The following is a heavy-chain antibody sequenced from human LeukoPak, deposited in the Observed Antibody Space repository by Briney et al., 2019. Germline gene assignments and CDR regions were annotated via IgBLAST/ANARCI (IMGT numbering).Heavy chain of an antibody. Sequence: GGSLRLSCAVSGLTVSSNYMSWVRQAPGKGLEWVSAIYSGGSTFYADSVKGRFTISRDNAKNSLYLQMNGLRAEDTAVYYCARDGPNSSSYPSWFDPWGQGTLVTVSS. CDR3: ARDGPNSSSYPSWFDP. V-gene: IGHV3-53*01. CDR1: GLTVSSNY. D-gene: IGHD6-6*01. CDR2: IYSGGST. J-gene: IGHJ5*02.